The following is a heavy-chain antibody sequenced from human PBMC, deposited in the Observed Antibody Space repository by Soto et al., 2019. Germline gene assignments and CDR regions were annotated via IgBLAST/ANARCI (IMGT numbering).Heavy chain of an antibody. CDR2: IGAGDGAT. J-gene: IGHJ4*02. CDR1: GYTFTNYV. Sequence: GASVKVSCKASGYTFTNYVIHWVRQAPGQGLEWMGRIGAGDGATSYSQKFQDRVTFTRDTSTTTAHMELSSLTSEDTSLYYCARDLADDPDCFFDYWGQGTLVTSPQ. V-gene: IGHV1-3*01. CDR3: ARDLADDPDCFFDY. D-gene: IGHD2-21*02.